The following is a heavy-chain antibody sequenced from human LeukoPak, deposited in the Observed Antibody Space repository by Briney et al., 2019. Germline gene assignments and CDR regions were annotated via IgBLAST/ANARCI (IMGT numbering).Heavy chain of an antibody. CDR1: GGSISSSNW. Sequence: SETLSLTCAVSGGSISSSNWWGWVRQPPGKGLEWIGEIYHSGSTNYNPSLKSRVTISVDKSKNQFSLKLSSVTAADTAVYYCARPSSGYYYDYGMDVWGQGTTVTVSS. J-gene: IGHJ6*02. CDR3: ARPSSGYYYDYGMDV. CDR2: IYHSGST. V-gene: IGHV4-4*02. D-gene: IGHD3-22*01.